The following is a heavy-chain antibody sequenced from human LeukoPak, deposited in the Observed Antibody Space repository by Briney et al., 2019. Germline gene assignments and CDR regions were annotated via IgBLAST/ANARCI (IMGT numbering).Heavy chain of an antibody. J-gene: IGHJ5*02. Sequence: GGSLRLSCAASGFTFSSYSMNWVRQAPGKGLEWVSYISSSSSTIYYADSVKGRFTISRDNAKNSLYLQMNSLGAEDTAVYYCARARRGPHVLRFFEWFDNWGQGTLVTVSS. CDR3: ARARRGPHVLRFFEWFDN. V-gene: IGHV3-48*01. D-gene: IGHD3-3*01. CDR2: ISSSSSTI. CDR1: GFTFSSYS.